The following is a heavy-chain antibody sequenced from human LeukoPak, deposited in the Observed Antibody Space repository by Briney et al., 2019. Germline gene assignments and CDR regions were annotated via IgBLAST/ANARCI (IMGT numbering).Heavy chain of an antibody. J-gene: IGHJ4*02. V-gene: IGHV1-69*04. CDR3: ARVYYDFWSGYYYYFDY. CDR2: IIPILGIA. Sequence: EASVKVSCKASGGTFSSYAISWVRQAPGQGLEWMGRIIPILGIANYAQKFQGRVTITADKSTSTAYMELSSLRSEDTAVYYCARVYYDFWSGYYYYFDYWGQGTLVTVSS. CDR1: GGTFSSYA. D-gene: IGHD3-3*01.